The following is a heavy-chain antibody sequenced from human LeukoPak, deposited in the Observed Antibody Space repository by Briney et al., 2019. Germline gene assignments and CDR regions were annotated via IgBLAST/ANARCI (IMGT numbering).Heavy chain of an antibody. D-gene: IGHD5-12*01. CDR1: GGSISSYY. CDR2: IYYSGST. J-gene: IGHJ4*02. CDR3: AGRRGYSGYDYKFDY. V-gene: IGHV4-59*01. Sequence: SETLSLTCTVSGGSISSYYWSWIRQPPGKGLEWIGCIYYSGSTNYNPSLKSRVTISVDTSKNQFSLKLSSVTAADTAVYYCAGRRGYSGYDYKFDYWGQGTLVTVSS.